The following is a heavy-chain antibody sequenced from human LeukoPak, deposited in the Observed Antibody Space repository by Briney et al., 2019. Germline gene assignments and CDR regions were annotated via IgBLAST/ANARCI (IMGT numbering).Heavy chain of an antibody. J-gene: IGHJ4*02. CDR2: ISDYNGIT. Sequence: GASVNVSRKASGYTFTNYGISWVRQAPGQGLEWMGWISDYNGITNYAQTFQGRVTMTTDTSTSTAYMELRSLRSDDTGVYYCARYSYGLYYFDSWGQGIVLSVSS. CDR1: GYTFTNYG. V-gene: IGHV1-18*01. CDR3: ARYSYGLYYFDS. D-gene: IGHD5-18*01.